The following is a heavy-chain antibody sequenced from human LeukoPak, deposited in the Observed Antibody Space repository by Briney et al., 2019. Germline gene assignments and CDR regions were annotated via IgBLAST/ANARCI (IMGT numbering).Heavy chain of an antibody. J-gene: IGHJ3*02. Sequence: SETLSLTCTVSGGSISSYYWSWIRQPPGKGLEWIGYIYYSGSTNYNPSLKSRVTISADTSKNQFSLKLSSVTAADTAVYYCARRSGSYLAFDIWGQGTMVTVSS. V-gene: IGHV4-59*08. CDR1: GGSISSYY. D-gene: IGHD1-26*01. CDR3: ARRSGSYLAFDI. CDR2: IYYSGST.